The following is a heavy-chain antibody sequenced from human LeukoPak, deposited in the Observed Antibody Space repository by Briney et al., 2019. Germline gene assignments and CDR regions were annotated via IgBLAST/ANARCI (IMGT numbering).Heavy chain of an antibody. J-gene: IGHJ4*02. CDR1: GGSFSGYY. V-gene: IGHV4-34*01. CDR2: INHSGST. Sequence: SETLSLTCAVYGGSFSGYYWSWIRQPPGKGLEWIWEINHSGSTNYNPSLKGRVTISVDTSKNQFSLKLSSVTAADTAVYYCARGVGYDSSGYYYVFDYWGQGTLVTVSS. D-gene: IGHD3-22*01. CDR3: ARGVGYDSSGYYYVFDY.